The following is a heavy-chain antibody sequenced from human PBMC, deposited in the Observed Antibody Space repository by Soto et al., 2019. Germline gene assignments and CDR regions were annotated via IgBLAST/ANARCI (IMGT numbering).Heavy chain of an antibody. V-gene: IGHV1-18*01. J-gene: IGHJ4*02. D-gene: IGHD3-10*01. CDR1: GYTFTSYG. Sequence: ASVKVSCKASGYTFTSYGISWVRQAPGQGLEWMGWISTYNGNTNYAQKLQCRVTMTTDKSTSTAYMELRSLRFDDTAVYYCARDRSYYSDYWGQGTLVTVSS. CDR3: ARDRSYYSDY. CDR2: ISTYNGNT.